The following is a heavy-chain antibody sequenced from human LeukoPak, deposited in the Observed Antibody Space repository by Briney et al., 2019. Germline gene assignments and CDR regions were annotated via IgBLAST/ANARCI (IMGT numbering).Heavy chain of an antibody. CDR2: IYTSGST. Sequence: SETLSLTCTVSGGSISSYYWSWIRQPAGKGLEWIGRIYTSGSTNYNPSPKSRVTMSGDTSKNKFSLTLSSVLAADTAVYYCAREGIVVVPAATLRGYYYYGMDVWGQGTTVTVSS. V-gene: IGHV4-4*07. CDR3: AREGIVVVPAATLRGYYYYGMDV. J-gene: IGHJ6*02. CDR1: GGSISSYY. D-gene: IGHD2-2*01.